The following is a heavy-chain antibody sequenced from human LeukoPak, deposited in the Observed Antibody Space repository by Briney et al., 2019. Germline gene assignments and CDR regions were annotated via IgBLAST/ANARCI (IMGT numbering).Heavy chain of an antibody. CDR2: INPDSDGT. Sequence: PRASVKVSCKTSGYTFSDYYIEWVRQAPGQGPEWMGWINPDSDGTNYAQTFQGRLTMTRDTSITTAYMELSSVRSDDTAVYYCERHYDTSGYPWLEPWGQGTLVIVSS. CDR1: GYTFSDYY. D-gene: IGHD3-22*01. CDR3: ERHYDTSGYPWLEP. J-gene: IGHJ5*02. V-gene: IGHV1-2*02.